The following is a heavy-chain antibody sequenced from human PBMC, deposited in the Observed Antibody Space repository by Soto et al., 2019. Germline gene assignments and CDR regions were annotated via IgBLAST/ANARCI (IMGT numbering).Heavy chain of an antibody. CDR3: ARDSSGWNWFDP. V-gene: IGHV4-30-4*01. D-gene: IGHD6-19*01. J-gene: IGHJ5*02. CDR1: GGSVSSGNYY. CDR2: ISYSGST. Sequence: PSETLSLTCTVSGGSVSSGNYYWSWFRQPPGKGLEWIGYISYSGSTYYNPSLKSRVSISVDTSKDQFSLKLSSVTAADTAVYYCARDSSGWNWFDPWGQGTLVTVSS.